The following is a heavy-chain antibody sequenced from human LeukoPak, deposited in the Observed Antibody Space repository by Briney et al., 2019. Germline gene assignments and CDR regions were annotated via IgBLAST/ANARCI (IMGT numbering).Heavy chain of an antibody. Sequence: GESLKISCKASGYSFINYWIAWVRQMPGKGLEWMGIFNPSDSDSRYSPSFQGQVTISADKSISTAYLQWSSLKASDTAMYYCAKRSDAFDIWGQGTMVTVSS. CDR3: AKRSDAFDI. CDR1: GYSFINYW. V-gene: IGHV5-51*01. CDR2: FNPSDSDS. D-gene: IGHD5-24*01. J-gene: IGHJ3*02.